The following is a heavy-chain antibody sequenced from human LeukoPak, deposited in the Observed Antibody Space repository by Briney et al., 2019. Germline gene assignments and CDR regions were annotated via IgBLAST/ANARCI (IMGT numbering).Heavy chain of an antibody. D-gene: IGHD3-22*01. Sequence: QPGGSLRLSCAASGFTFSSYAMNWVRQAPGKGLEWVSYISGSSSTIYYADSVKGRFTISRDNANNSLYLQMNSLRAEDTAVYYCARVKWGGISSGLPFDYWGQGTLVTVSS. CDR1: GFTFSSYA. J-gene: IGHJ4*02. V-gene: IGHV3-48*01. CDR3: ARVKWGGISSGLPFDY. CDR2: ISGSSSTI.